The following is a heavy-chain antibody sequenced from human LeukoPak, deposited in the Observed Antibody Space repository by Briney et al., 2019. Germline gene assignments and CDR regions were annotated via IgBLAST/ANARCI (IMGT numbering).Heavy chain of an antibody. CDR3: AKGETVEMATMGGDY. CDR2: ISGSGGST. CDR1: GFTFSSYA. D-gene: IGHD5-24*01. J-gene: IGHJ4*02. Sequence: PGGSLRLSCAASGFTFSSYAMSWVRQAPGKGLEWVSAISGSGGSTYYADSVKGRFTISRDNSKNTLYLQTNSLRAEDTAVYYCAKGETVEMATMGGDYWGQGTLVTVSS. V-gene: IGHV3-23*01.